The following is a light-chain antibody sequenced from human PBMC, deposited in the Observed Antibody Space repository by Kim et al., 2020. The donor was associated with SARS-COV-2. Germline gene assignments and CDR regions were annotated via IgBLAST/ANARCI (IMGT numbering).Light chain of an antibody. CDR3: SSYIRGNTWM. CDR2: GVT. V-gene: IGLV2-14*01. CDR1: SSDIGTYNF. J-gene: IGLJ3*02. Sequence: QSALTQPASVSGSPGQSITISCTGTSSDIGTYNFVSWYQQYPGKAPKLLIYGVTTRPSGVSHRFSGSKSDNTASLTISGLQADDEADYYCSSYIRGNTWMLGGGTQLNVL.